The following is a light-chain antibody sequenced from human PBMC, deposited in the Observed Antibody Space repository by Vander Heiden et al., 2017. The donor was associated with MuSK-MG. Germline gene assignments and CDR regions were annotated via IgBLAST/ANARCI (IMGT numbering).Light chain of an antibody. CDR3: QQYYTSPFT. J-gene: IGKJ3*01. V-gene: IGKV1-8*01. Sequence: ATRTTQSPSSCAAPIGDRVNITCRASQGNRSYLAWYQQKPGKVPKLLIYAASTLQSGVPSRFTGSGSGTDFTLTISCLQSEDFATYYCQQYYTSPFTFGPGTKVDIK. CDR1: QGNRSY. CDR2: AAS.